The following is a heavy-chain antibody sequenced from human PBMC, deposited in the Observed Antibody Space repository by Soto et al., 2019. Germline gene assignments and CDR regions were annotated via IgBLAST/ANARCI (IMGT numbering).Heavy chain of an antibody. J-gene: IGHJ5*02. CDR1: GGTLSSYA. Sequence: SVKVSCKASGGTLSSYAISWVRQAPGQGLEWMGGIIPIFGTANYAQKFQGRVTITADESTSTAYMELSSLRSEDTAVYYCAREYSSPNWFDPWGQGTLVTVSS. CDR2: IIPIFGTA. CDR3: AREYSSPNWFDP. D-gene: IGHD6-13*01. V-gene: IGHV1-69*13.